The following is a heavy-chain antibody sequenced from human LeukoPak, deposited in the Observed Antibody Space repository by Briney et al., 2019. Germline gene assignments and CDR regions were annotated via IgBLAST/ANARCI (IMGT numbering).Heavy chain of an antibody. Sequence: GESLNISCKSSGYSFTNYWIGWVRQMPGKGLEWMGIIYPGDSDTRYSPSFQGQVTISADKSINTAYLQWSSLKASDSALYYCARGENFRHGPGSGYFDYWGQGTLVTVSS. CDR1: GYSFTNYW. V-gene: IGHV5-51*01. J-gene: IGHJ4*02. CDR3: ARGENFRHGPGSGYFDY. D-gene: IGHD3-10*01. CDR2: IYPGDSDT.